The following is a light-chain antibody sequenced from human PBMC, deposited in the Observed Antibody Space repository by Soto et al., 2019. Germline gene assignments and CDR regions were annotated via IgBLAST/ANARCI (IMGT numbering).Light chain of an antibody. CDR3: AAWDDSLNGV. Sequence: QPVLTQPPSASGTPGQRVTISCSGSSSNIGTNTVNWYQQLPGTAPKLLIYSNNLRPSGVPDRFSGSKSGTSASLAISGLLSEDEADYYCAAWDDSLNGVFGGGTQLTVL. CDR2: SNN. J-gene: IGLJ2*01. CDR1: SSNIGTNT. V-gene: IGLV1-44*01.